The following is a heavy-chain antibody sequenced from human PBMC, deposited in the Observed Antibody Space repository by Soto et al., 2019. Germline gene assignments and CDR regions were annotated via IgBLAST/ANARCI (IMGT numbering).Heavy chain of an antibody. V-gene: IGHV4-39*01. CDR2: IYYSGST. Sequence: SETLSLTCTVSGGSISSSSYYWGWIRQPPGKGPEWIGSIYYSGSTYYNPSLKSRVTISVDTSKNQFSLKLSSVTAADTAVYYCASPAPRPTPDPPNYYYDSSGYSYFDYWGQGTLVTVSS. CDR1: GGSISSSSYY. CDR3: ASPAPRPTPDPPNYYYDSSGYSYFDY. D-gene: IGHD3-22*01. J-gene: IGHJ4*02.